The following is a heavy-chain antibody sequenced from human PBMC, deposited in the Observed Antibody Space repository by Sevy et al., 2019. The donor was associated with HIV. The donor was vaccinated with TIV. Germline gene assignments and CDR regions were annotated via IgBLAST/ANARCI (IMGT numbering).Heavy chain of an antibody. Sequence: SETLSLTCTVSGGSINSDHWNWIRQPPGKGLEWIGYVYYTGGPNYKPSLKNRVTISVDRTKNQSSLKRTSVTAADTAVYYCARRNDFDIWGQGTMVTVSS. CDR1: GGSINSDH. V-gene: IGHV4-59*08. J-gene: IGHJ3*02. CDR3: ARRNDFDI. CDR2: VYYTGGP.